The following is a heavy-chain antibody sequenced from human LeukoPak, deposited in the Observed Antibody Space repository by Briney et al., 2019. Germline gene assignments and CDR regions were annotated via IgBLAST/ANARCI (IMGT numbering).Heavy chain of an antibody. V-gene: IGHV3-21*01. D-gene: IGHD2-15*01. Sequence: GGSLRLSFAASGITFCRYSMNLVRQAPGKGLEWVSSISSSSSYIYYADSVKGRFTISRDNAKNSLYLQMNSLRAEDTAVYNFARDGGYCSGRSCYYFDYWGQGTLVTVSS. CDR3: ARDGGYCSGRSCYYFDY. CDR1: GITFCRYS. J-gene: IGHJ4*02. CDR2: ISSSSSYI.